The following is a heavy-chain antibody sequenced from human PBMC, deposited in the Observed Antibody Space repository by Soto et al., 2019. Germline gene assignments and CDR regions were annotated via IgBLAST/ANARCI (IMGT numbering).Heavy chain of an antibody. J-gene: IGHJ4*02. CDR1: GFPFSDNS. CDR2: ISSTSIYI. Sequence: EVQLVESGGGLVKPGGSLRLSCAASGFPFSDNSMKWVRQAPGKGLEWVSSISSTSIYIFYADSLKGRFTISRDNAKNSLYLQMNSLRAEDTAVYYWARQRGGREGDYWGQGTLVTVSS. D-gene: IGHD1-26*01. V-gene: IGHV3-21*01. CDR3: ARQRGGREGDY.